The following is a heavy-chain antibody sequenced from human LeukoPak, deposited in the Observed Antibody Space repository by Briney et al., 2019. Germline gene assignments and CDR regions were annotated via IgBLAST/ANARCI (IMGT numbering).Heavy chain of an antibody. D-gene: IGHD3-9*01. J-gene: IGHJ4*02. V-gene: IGHV1-18*01. CDR3: ARDNDWGPDF. Sequence: GSVKVSCKASGYTFISYGISWVRQAPGQGLEWMGWLSRYNGNTNYAQKFQGRVTMTTATSTSTAYMELRSLRSDDTAIYYCARDNDWGPDFWGQGTLVTVSS. CDR1: GYTFISYG. CDR2: LSRYNGNT.